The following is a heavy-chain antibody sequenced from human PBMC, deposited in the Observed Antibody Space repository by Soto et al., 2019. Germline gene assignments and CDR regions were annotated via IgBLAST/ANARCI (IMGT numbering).Heavy chain of an antibody. CDR1: GYTFTSYA. J-gene: IGHJ4*02. CDR3: WAVRGVTHFARHFDY. Sequence: QVQLVQSGAEVKKPGASVKVSCKASGYTFTSYAMHWVRQAPGQRLEWMGWINAGNGNTKYSQKFQGRVTIAMDTSASTAYMELSSLRSEDTAVYYCWAVRGVTHFARHFDYWGQGTLVTVSS. CDR2: INAGNGNT. D-gene: IGHD3-10*01. V-gene: IGHV1-3*01.